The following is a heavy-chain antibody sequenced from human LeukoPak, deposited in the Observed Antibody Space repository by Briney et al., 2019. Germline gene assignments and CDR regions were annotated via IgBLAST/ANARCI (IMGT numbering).Heavy chain of an antibody. D-gene: IGHD4-17*01. Sequence: ASVKVSCKASGYSFSGNYMHWVRQAPGQGLEWMGWINPNSGGTEYAQKFQGRVTMTRDTSVSTAYMELRNLRSDDTAVYYCAREVYGDSSLDYWGQGTLLTVSS. CDR2: INPNSGGT. J-gene: IGHJ4*02. V-gene: IGHV1-2*02. CDR1: GYSFSGNY. CDR3: AREVYGDSSLDY.